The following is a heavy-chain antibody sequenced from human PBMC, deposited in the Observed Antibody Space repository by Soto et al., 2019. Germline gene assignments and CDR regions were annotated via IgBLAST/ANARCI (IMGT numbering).Heavy chain of an antibody. J-gene: IGHJ5*02. V-gene: IGHV1-18*01. CDR1: GYTFTSYG. Sequence: QVQLVQSGAEVKKPGASVKVSCKASGYTFTSYGISWVRQAPGQGLEWMGWISAYNGNTKYAQKVQGRVTMTTDTSTNPAYIDLWGLGSDDTAVYYCARDNPPFDPWGQGTLVTVSS. CDR3: ARDNPPFDP. CDR2: ISAYNGNT.